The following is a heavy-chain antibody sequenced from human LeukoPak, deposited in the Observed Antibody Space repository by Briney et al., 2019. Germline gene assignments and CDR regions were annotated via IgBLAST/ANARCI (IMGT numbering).Heavy chain of an antibody. CDR2: INYSGRT. V-gene: IGHV4-59*08. CDR1: GGSNSAYY. J-gene: IGHJ4*02. CDR3: ARTISGWYYFDY. D-gene: IGHD6-13*01. Sequence: SETLSLTCSVSGGSNSAYYWSWIRQPPGKGLEWIGYINYSGRTDYNPSLKGRVTISVDTSKNQFSLKLSSVTAADTAVFYCARTISGWYYFDYWGREPWSPSPQ.